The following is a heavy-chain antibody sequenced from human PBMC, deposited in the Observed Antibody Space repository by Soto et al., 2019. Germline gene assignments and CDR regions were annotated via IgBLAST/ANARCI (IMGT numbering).Heavy chain of an antibody. CDR3: VRGAARRPPVTRAFDL. J-gene: IGHJ3*01. Sequence: HVEIVQSGAEVKMPGASVNVSCKSSGYNFTNHAMHWVRQAPGQRLEWLGWINAATGNTQYSQRFQVRLIIIRDTSASTASMELSSLRSEDTAVYYCVRGAARRPPVTRAFDLWGRGTFVTVSS. CDR1: GYNFTNHA. CDR2: INAATGNT. V-gene: IGHV1-3*01. D-gene: IGHD4-17*01.